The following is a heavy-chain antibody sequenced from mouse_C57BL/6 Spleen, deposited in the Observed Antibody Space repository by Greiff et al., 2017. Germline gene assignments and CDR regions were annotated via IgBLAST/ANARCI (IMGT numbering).Heavy chain of an antibody. CDR1: GFTFSSYA. D-gene: IGHD1-1*01. Sequence: EVQGVESGGGLVKPGGSLKLSCAASGFTFSSYAMSWVRQTPEKRLEWVATISDGGSYTYYPDNVKGRFTISRDNAKNNLYLQMSHLKSEDTAMYYCARGNYYGSSYVFAYWGQGTLVTVSA. J-gene: IGHJ3*01. CDR3: ARGNYYGSSYVFAY. CDR2: ISDGGSYT. V-gene: IGHV5-4*01.